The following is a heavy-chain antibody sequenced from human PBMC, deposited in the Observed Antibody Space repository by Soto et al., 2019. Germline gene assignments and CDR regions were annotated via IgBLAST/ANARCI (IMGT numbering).Heavy chain of an antibody. CDR2: VYWDDDK. Sequence: QITLKESGPTLLNPTQTLTLTCTFSGFSLSTSGAAVGWIRQPPGKALEWLALVYWDDDKRYSPSIKNRVTITEEPSKYQVGMTLTNAEPVDTATYYCAYRQLVTFFGLVTLTDVWFDSGGQGTLVTVPS. V-gene: IGHV2-5*02. CDR1: GFSLSTSGAA. J-gene: IGHJ5*01. CDR3: AYRQLVTFFGLVTLTDVWFDS. D-gene: IGHD3-3*01.